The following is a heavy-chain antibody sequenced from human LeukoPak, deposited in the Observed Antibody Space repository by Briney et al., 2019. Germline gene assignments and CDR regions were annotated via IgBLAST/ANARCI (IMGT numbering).Heavy chain of an antibody. CDR1: GVSISDYY. J-gene: IGHJ5*02. V-gene: IGHV4-4*07. CDR3: ARVPTGTGGWNWFDP. D-gene: IGHD1-1*01. Sequence: PSETLSLTCTVTGVSISDYYWSWIRQPAGKGLELIGRIYPSGSTNYNPSLKSRVTMSVDTSKNQFSLKLSSVTAADTAVYYCARVPTGTGGWNWFDPWGQGTLVTVSS. CDR2: IYPSGST.